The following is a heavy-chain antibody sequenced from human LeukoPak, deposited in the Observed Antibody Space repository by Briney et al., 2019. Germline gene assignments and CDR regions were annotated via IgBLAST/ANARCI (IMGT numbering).Heavy chain of an antibody. Sequence: SVKLSCNASGATFSSYAISWVRHAPAQGLEWMGGIIPIFGTANYAQKFQGRVTITADESTSTDYMELSSLRSEDTAVYYCARAPVVLMVYAAPKYYYYMDVWGKGTTVTVSS. CDR3: ARAPVVLMVYAAPKYYYYMDV. V-gene: IGHV1-69*01. CDR2: IIPIFGTA. J-gene: IGHJ6*03. D-gene: IGHD2-8*01. CDR1: GATFSSYA.